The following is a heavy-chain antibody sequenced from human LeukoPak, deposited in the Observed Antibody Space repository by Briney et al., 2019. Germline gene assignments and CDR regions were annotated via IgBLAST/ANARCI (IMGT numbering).Heavy chain of an antibody. J-gene: IGHJ4*02. V-gene: IGHV3-30*04. CDR2: ISYDGSNK. CDR1: GFTFSSYA. Sequence: PGRSLRLSCAASGFTFSSYAMHWVRQAPGKGLEWVAVISYDGSNKYYADSVKGRFTISRDNSKNTLYLQMNSLRAEDTAVYYCAKDYMEFDYWGQGTLVTVSS. D-gene: IGHD3-10*01. CDR3: AKDYMEFDY.